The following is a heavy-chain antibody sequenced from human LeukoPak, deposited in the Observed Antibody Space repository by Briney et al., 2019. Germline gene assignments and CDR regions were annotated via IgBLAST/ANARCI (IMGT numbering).Heavy chain of an antibody. CDR2: ISWDGGST. CDR3: ARVSYDAFDI. Sequence: GGSLRLSCEASGFTFDDYAIHWVPQAPGKGLEWVSLISWDGGSTYYADSVKGRFTISRDNSKNSLYLQMNSLRAEDTALYYCARVSYDAFDIWGQGTMVTVSS. D-gene: IGHD3-10*01. V-gene: IGHV3-43D*03. CDR1: GFTFDDYA. J-gene: IGHJ3*02.